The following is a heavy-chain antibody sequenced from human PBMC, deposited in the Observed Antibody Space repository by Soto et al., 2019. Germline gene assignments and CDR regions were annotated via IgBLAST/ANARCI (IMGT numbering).Heavy chain of an antibody. V-gene: IGHV3-30*18. Sequence: QVHLVESGGGVVRPGGSLRLSCAASGDFGLSFGIYGIHGFRQAPGKGLEGVSFISYVGSNTNFADSVKGRFAVSRDDAMHTVYLQMNALRPEDTAVYYCAKDRMVRSYYYGMDVWGQGTTVTVSS. CDR3: AKDRMVRSYYYGMDV. D-gene: IGHD5-18*01. J-gene: IGHJ6*02. CDR1: GDFGLSFGIYG. CDR2: ISYVGSNT.